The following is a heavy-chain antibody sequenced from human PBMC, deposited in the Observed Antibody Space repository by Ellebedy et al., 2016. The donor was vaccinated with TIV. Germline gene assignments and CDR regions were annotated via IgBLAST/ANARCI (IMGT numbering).Heavy chain of an antibody. J-gene: IGHJ4*02. CDR3: ARATEGLDY. V-gene: IGHV3-13*01. CDR2: IGTAGDT. CDR1: GSTFSSYD. Sequence: GESLKISCAASGSTFSSYDRPWVRQVTGKGLEWVSAIGTAGDTYYPGSVKGRFTISRENAKNSLYLQMNSLRAGDTAVYYCARATEGLDYWGQGTLVTVSS. D-gene: IGHD1-14*01.